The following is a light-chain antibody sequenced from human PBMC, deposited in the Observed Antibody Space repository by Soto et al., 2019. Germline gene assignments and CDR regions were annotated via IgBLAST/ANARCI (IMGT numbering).Light chain of an antibody. CDR3: QQYNNWPLT. V-gene: IGKV3-15*01. J-gene: IGKJ4*01. CDR1: ESVNSD. Sequence: EIVLTQSPATLAVSPGERATLSCRASESVNSDLAWFTQKPGQAPRLLIYGASTRATGIPARFSGSGSGNEFTLTISLLQSEDFAIYYCQQYNNWPLTFGGGTKVEIK. CDR2: GAS.